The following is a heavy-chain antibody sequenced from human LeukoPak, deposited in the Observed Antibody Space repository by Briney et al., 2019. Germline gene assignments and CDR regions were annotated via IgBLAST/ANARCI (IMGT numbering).Heavy chain of an antibody. D-gene: IGHD2-8*01. J-gene: IGHJ6*03. CDR3: ARVHAYYDYMDV. Sequence: SETLSLTCTVSGGSISSYYWSWIRQPAGKGLEWIGRIYTGGSTNYNPSLKSRVTMSVDTSKNQFSLKLSSVTAADTAVYYCARVHAYYDYMDVWGKGTTVTVSS. CDR2: IYTGGST. CDR1: GGSISSYY. V-gene: IGHV4-4*07.